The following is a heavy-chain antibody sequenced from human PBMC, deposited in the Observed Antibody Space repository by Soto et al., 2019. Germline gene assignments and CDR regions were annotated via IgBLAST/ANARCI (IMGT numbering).Heavy chain of an antibody. Sequence: ASVKVSCKASGYTFTGYYMHWVRQAPGQGLEWMGWINPNSGSTNYAQKLQGWVTMTRDTSISTAYMELSRLRSDDTAVYYCARVVPTGQGAFDIWGQGTMVTVSS. CDR3: ARVVPTGQGAFDI. V-gene: IGHV1-2*04. D-gene: IGHD1-1*01. CDR2: INPNSGST. J-gene: IGHJ3*02. CDR1: GYTFTGYY.